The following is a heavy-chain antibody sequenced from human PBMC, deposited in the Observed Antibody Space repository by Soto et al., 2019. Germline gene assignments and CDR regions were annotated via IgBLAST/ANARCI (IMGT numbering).Heavy chain of an antibody. Sequence: GGSLRLSCEASGFTFSNYAMAWVRQTQGEGPEWVSTIGGGDDIFYAESVQGRFIISRDDSRSTMYLQMDNLRVEDTAIYFCAKDSISYNGIYDAFDVWGQGTVVTVSS. J-gene: IGHJ3*01. CDR2: IGGGDDI. CDR1: GFTFSNYA. CDR3: AKDSISYNGIYDAFDV. V-gene: IGHV3-23*01. D-gene: IGHD3-3*02.